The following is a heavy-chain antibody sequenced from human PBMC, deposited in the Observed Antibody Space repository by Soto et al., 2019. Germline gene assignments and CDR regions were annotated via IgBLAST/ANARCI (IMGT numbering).Heavy chain of an antibody. Sequence: SLKISCKGSGYSFTDYWIGWVRQMPGKGLEWMGIIFPGDSDTRYGPSFQGQVTISADKSINTAYLQWRSLRASDTAMYYCARLRGREGFLSDYWGQGTLVTVSS. V-gene: IGHV5-51*01. CDR3: ARLRGREGFLSDY. CDR1: GYSFTDYW. CDR2: IFPGDSDT. J-gene: IGHJ4*02.